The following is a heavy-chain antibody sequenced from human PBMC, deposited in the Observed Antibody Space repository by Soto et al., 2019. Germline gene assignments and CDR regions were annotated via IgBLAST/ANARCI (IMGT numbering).Heavy chain of an antibody. V-gene: IGHV1-18*04. CDR2: ISAYNGNT. J-gene: IGHJ6*02. D-gene: IGHD6-13*01. Sequence: GASVKVSCKASGYTFTSYGISWVRQAPGQGLEWMGWISAYNGNTNYAQKLQGRVTMTTDTSTSTAYMELRSLRSDDTAVYYCARDAYSSSWLDYYYYGMDVWGQGTTVTVSS. CDR3: ARDAYSSSWLDYYYYGMDV. CDR1: GYTFTSYG.